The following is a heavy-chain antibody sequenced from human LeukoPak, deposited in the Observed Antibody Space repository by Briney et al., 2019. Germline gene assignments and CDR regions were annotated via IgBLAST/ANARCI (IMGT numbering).Heavy chain of an antibody. D-gene: IGHD3-22*01. V-gene: IGHV3-11*01. CDR2: ISGSGSPI. CDR1: GFSFSDHY. Sequence: PGGSLRLSCAASGFSFSDHYMTWVRQAPGKGLEWISYISGSGSPIYHADSVKGRFTISRDNAKNTLFLQMNSLRDEDTAVYYCARPRDSRIDSWGQGTLGTVSS. CDR3: ARPRDSRIDS. J-gene: IGHJ4*02.